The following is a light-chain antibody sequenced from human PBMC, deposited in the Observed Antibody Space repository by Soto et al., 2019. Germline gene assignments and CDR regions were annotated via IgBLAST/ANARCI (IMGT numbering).Light chain of an antibody. J-gene: IGLJ1*01. CDR3: SSYTSSRTYV. Sequence: QSALTQPASVSGSPGQSITISCTGTSSDVGGYNYVSWYQQHPGKAPKLIIYDVSNRPSGVSNRFSGSKSGNTASLTISGLQAEDEADYYCSSYTSSRTYVFGTGTKLTGL. CDR2: DVS. CDR1: SSDVGGYNY. V-gene: IGLV2-14*01.